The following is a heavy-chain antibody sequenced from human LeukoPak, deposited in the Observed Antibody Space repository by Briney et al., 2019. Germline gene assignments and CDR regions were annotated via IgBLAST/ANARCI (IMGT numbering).Heavy chain of an antibody. J-gene: IGHJ4*02. V-gene: IGHV3-66*01. CDR3: ARDVYYYDSSGPY. D-gene: IGHD3-22*01. CDR1: GFTVSSNY. CDR2: IYSGGST. Sequence: GGSLRLSCAASGFTVSSNYMSWVRQAPGKGLEWVSVIYSGGSTYYAGSVKGRFTISRDNSKNTLYLQMNSLRAEDTAVYYCARDVYYYDSSGPYWGQGTLVTVSS.